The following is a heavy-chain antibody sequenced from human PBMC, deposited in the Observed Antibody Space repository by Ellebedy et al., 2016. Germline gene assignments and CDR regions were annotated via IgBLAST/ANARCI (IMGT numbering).Heavy chain of an antibody. J-gene: IGHJ4*02. Sequence: SETLSLTXTVSGGSISSSSYYWGWIRQPPGKGLEWIGSIYYSGSTYYNPSLKSRVTISVDTSKNQFSLKLSSVTAADTAVYYCASGGGYYDSSGYYQYWGQGTLVTVSS. CDR3: ASGGGYYDSSGYYQY. V-gene: IGHV4-39*07. CDR2: IYYSGST. D-gene: IGHD3-22*01. CDR1: GGSISSSSYY.